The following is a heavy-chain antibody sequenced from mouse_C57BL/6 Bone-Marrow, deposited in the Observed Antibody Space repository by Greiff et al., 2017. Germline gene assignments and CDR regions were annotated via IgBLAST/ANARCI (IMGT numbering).Heavy chain of an antibody. CDR1: GFTFSDYY. J-gene: IGHJ4*01. Sequence: DVMLVESGGGFVQPGGSLKFSCAASGFTFSDYYMHWVRQTPEQRLEWVAYISNGGGSTSYPDTVKGRFTISRDNANNTLYLQMSRLKSEDTAMYYYAGHRDDMDYWGQGTSVTVSS. CDR3: AGHRDDMDY. CDR2: ISNGGGST. V-gene: IGHV5-12*01.